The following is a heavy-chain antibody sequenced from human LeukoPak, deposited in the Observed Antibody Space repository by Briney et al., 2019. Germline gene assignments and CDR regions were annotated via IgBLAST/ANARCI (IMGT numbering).Heavy chain of an antibody. CDR3: ATDTGHGYFES. V-gene: IGHV3-7*01. CDR2: IRQEGNKK. D-gene: IGHD4-17*01. Sequence: GGSLRLSCAASGFIFSNYWMSWLRQAPGKGLEWVANIRQEGNKKNYVDSVEGRFTIYRDNVQDSVYLQMTSLRAEDTAVYYCATDTGHGYFESWGQGTLVTVSS. J-gene: IGHJ4*02. CDR1: GFIFSNYW.